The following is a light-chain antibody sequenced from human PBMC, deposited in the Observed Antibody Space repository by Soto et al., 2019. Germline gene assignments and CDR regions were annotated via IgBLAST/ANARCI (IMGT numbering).Light chain of an antibody. CDR1: QGLSSY. J-gene: IGKJ4*01. V-gene: IGKV1-9*01. CDR3: QQVNNYPRT. Sequence: DIQMTQSPSSLSASVGDRVTITCRASQGLSSYLAWYQQKPGKAPKLLIYAASTLQSGVPSRFSGSESGTDFTLTISSLQPEDFGTYYCQQVNNYPRTFGGGTKVDIK. CDR2: AAS.